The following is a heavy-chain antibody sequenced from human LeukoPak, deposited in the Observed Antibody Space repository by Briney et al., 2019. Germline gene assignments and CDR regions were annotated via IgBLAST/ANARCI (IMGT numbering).Heavy chain of an antibody. CDR2: ISGSGGST. CDR1: GFTFSSYA. V-gene: IGHV3-23*01. Sequence: GGSLRLSCAASGFTFSSYAMSWVRQAPGKGLEWVSAISGSGGSTYYADSVKGRFTISRDNSKNTLYLQMNSLRAEDTAVYYCARDGHCGGDCYLAEYFQHWGQGTLVTVSS. CDR3: ARDGHCGGDCYLAEYFQH. J-gene: IGHJ1*01. D-gene: IGHD2-21*02.